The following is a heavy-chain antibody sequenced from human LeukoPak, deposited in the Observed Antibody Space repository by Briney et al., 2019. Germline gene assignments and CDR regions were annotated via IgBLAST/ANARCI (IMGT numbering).Heavy chain of an antibody. CDR3: AKSGSYYANYYGMDV. J-gene: IGHJ6*02. V-gene: IGHV1-69*13. D-gene: IGHD1-26*01. CDR2: IIPIFGTA. CDR1: GGTFSSYA. Sequence: ASVKVSCKASGGTFSSYAISWVRQAPGQGLEWMGGIIPIFGTANYAQKFQGRVTITADESTSTAYMELSSLRPEDTAVYYCAKSGSYYANYYGMDVWGQGTTVTVSS.